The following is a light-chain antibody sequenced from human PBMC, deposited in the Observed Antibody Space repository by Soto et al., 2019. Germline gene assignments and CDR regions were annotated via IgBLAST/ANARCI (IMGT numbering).Light chain of an antibody. CDR3: QQYNSYAWT. V-gene: IGKV1-5*03. CDR1: QSISSW. J-gene: IGKJ1*01. Sequence: DIQMTQSPSTLSASVGDRVSITCRASQSISSWLAWYQQKPGKAPKLLIYKASSLESGVPSRFSGSGFGPKFTLTISSLQPDDFATYYCQQYNSYAWTFGQGTKVEIK. CDR2: KAS.